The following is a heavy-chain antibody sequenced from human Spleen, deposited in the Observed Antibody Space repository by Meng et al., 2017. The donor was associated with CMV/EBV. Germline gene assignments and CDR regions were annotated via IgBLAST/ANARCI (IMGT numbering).Heavy chain of an antibody. Sequence: GESLKISCAASGFTVSSNYMSWVRQAPGKGLEWVSVIYSGGSTYYADSVKGRFTISRDNSKNTLYLQMNSLRAEDTAVYYCARDLGANPYYYYGMDVWGQGTTVTVSS. D-gene: IGHD3-16*01. V-gene: IGHV3-53*01. CDR2: IYSGGST. CDR1: GFTVSSNY. J-gene: IGHJ6*02. CDR3: ARDLGANPYYYYGMDV.